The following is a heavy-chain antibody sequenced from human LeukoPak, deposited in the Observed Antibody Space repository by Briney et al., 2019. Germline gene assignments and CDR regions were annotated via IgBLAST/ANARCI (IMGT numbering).Heavy chain of an antibody. V-gene: IGHV3-7*03. CDR2: IKEDGSEK. J-gene: IGHJ3*02. Sequence: GGSLRLSCAASGFTPSSYWMSWVRQAPGKGLEWVANIKEDGSEKYNVDSVKGRFTISRDNAQNSVYLHMNSLTAEDTALYYCARDWVAGVPFDAFDIWGQGTMVSVSS. CDR3: ARDWVAGVPFDAFDI. D-gene: IGHD3-10*01. CDR1: GFTPSSYW.